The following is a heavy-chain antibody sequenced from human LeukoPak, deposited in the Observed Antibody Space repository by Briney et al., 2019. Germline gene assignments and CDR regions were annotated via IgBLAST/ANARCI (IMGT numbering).Heavy chain of an antibody. J-gene: IGHJ4*02. CDR1: GFTLSIYG. V-gene: IGHV3-23*01. D-gene: IGHD3-10*01. Sequence: GGTLRLSCAASGFTLSIYGMSWVRQAPGKGLEWVSAISGSGGSTYYADSVKGRFTISRDNSKNTLYLQMNSLRAEDTAVYYCAKDLHYGSADYWGQGTLVTVSS. CDR3: AKDLHYGSADY. CDR2: ISGSGGST.